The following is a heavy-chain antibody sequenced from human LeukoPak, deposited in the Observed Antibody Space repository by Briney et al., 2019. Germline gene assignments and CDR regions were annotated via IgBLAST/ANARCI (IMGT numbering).Heavy chain of an antibody. D-gene: IGHD6-13*01. CDR2: IYYSGST. CDR1: GGSISSGGYS. V-gene: IGHV4-31*03. CDR3: ARVLAAAGHIDY. J-gene: IGHJ4*02. Sequence: PSQTLSLTCTVSGGSISSGGYSWSWIRQHPGKGLEWIGYIYYSGSTYYNPSLKSRVTISVDTSKNQFSPKLSSVTAADTAVYYCARVLAAAGHIDYWGQGTLVAVSS.